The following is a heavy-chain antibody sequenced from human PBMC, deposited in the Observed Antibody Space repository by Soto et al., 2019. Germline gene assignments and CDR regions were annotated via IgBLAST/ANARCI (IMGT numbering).Heavy chain of an antibody. J-gene: IGHJ6*02. D-gene: IGHD2-15*01. CDR3: AKERVVGYSYYAMDV. CDR2: ISYDGSNK. Sequence: QVQLVESGGGVVQPGRSLRLSCAASGFTFSTYGMHWVRQAPGKGLEWVAVISYDGSNKDYADSVKGRFTISRDNSRSPLYLQMNSLRADDTAVSFCAKERVVGYSYYAMDVWGQGTTVTVSS. CDR1: GFTFSTYG. V-gene: IGHV3-30*18.